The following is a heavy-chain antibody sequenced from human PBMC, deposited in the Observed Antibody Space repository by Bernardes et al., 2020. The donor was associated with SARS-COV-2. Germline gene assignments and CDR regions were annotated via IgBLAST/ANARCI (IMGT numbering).Heavy chain of an antibody. V-gene: IGHV4-34*01. CDR1: GGSFSGYY. J-gene: IGHJ2*01. Sequence: SETLSLTCAVYGGSFSGYYWSWIRQPPGKGLEWIGEINHSGSTNYNPSLKSRVTISVDTSKNQFSMKLSSVTAADTAVYYCARVRYRAARPFDWLLFHWYFDLWGRGTLVTVSS. D-gene: IGHD3-9*01. CDR2: INHSGST. CDR3: ARVRYRAARPFDWLLFHWYFDL.